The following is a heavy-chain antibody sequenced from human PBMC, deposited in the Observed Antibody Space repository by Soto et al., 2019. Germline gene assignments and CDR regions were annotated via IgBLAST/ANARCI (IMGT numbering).Heavy chain of an antibody. CDR3: ARWGSGVYYYYYYGMDV. J-gene: IGHJ6*02. V-gene: IGHV3-48*02. D-gene: IGHD3-10*01. CDR2: ISSSSSTI. CDR1: GFTFSSYS. Sequence: GGSLRLSCAASGFTFSSYSMNWVRQAPGKGLEWVSYISSSSSTIYYADSVKGRFTISRDNAKNSLYLQMNSLRDEDTAVYYCARWGSGVYYYYYYGMDVWGQGTTVTVSS.